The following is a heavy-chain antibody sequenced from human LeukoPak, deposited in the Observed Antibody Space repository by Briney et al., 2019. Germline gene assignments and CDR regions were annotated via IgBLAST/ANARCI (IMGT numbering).Heavy chain of an antibody. V-gene: IGHV4-59*08. Sequence: SGTLSLTCTVSDGSISNYYWSWIRQPPGKGLGWIGYIYYSGSTNYNPSLKSRVTMSVDTSKNQFSLKLSSVTAADTAVYYCARNAAVATSRSWFDPWGQGTLVTVSS. J-gene: IGHJ5*02. CDR1: DGSISNYY. CDR2: IYYSGST. D-gene: IGHD6-19*01. CDR3: ARNAAVATSRSWFDP.